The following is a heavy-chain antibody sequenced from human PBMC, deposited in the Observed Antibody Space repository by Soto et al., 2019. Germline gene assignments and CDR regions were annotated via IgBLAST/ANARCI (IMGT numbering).Heavy chain of an antibody. J-gene: IGHJ4*02. D-gene: IGHD4-17*01. CDR3: ARDYGSDY. V-gene: IGHV4-31*03. CDR2: IYDSGST. Sequence: TLSLTCTVSGVSISSGGYYWSWICQHPGKGLEWIGYIYDSGSTYYNPSLKSRVTMSVDRSKNQFSLKLSSVTAADTAVYHCARDYGSDYWGQGTQVTVS. CDR1: GVSISSGGYY.